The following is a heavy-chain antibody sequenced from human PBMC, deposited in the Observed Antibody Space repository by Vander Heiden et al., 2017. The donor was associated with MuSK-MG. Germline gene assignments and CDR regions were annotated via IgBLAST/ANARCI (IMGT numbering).Heavy chain of an antibody. CDR1: GGSFSGYY. Sequence: QVQLQQWGAGLVKPSETLSLTCAVSGGSFSGYYWGGIGQHPGKGLEWIGEINHSGSTNYNQALKSRVTISVDTSKNQFSLKLSSVTAADTAVYYCARGLAYCGGDCYSPILNWFDPWGQGTLVTVSS. J-gene: IGHJ5*02. D-gene: IGHD2-21*02. CDR2: INHSGST. V-gene: IGHV4-34*01. CDR3: ARGLAYCGGDCYSPILNWFDP.